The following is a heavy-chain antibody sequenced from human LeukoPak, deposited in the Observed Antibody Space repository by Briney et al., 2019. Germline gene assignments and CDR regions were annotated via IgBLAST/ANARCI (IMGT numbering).Heavy chain of an antibody. CDR1: GYTFTSYG. V-gene: IGHV1-18*01. J-gene: IGHJ4*02. Sequence: ASVKVSCKASGYTFTSYGISWVRQAPGQGLEWMGWISAYNGNTNYAQKLQGRVTMTTDTSTSTAYMELRSLRSDDTAVYYCARDPYDYVWGSYHLMGFDYWGQGTLDTVSS. CDR3: ARDPYDYVWGSYHLMGFDY. CDR2: ISAYNGNT. D-gene: IGHD3-16*02.